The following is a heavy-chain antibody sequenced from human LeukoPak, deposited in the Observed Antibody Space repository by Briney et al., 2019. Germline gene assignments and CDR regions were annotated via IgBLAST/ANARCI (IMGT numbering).Heavy chain of an antibody. J-gene: IGHJ3*02. Sequence: SETLSLTCTVSGGSISTFYWNWIRQSPGKGLEWIGYISVGGANNYNPSLKSRVSISVDTSKNQFSLRLSSVTAADTALYYCARGFPLYSRTYSDTFDIWGRGTMVTVSS. CDR3: ARGFPLYSRTYSDTFDI. D-gene: IGHD1-26*01. CDR1: GGSISTFY. CDR2: ISVGGAN. V-gene: IGHV4-59*01.